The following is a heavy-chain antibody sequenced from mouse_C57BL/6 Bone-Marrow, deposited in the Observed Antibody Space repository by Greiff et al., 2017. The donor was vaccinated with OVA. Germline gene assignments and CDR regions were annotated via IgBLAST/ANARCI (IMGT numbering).Heavy chain of an antibody. Sequence: DVKLVESGGGLVQPGGSLSISCAASGFTFTDYYISWVRQHPGKALEWLGFIRNNDNGYTTEYSAYVKGRFTIARDNSQSILYLQMNALRADDSATYDCARLDCDCFAYWGQGTLVTVSA. J-gene: IGHJ3*01. CDR2: IRNNDNGYTT. CDR1: GFTFTDYY. V-gene: IGHV7-3*01. CDR3: ARLDCDCFAY.